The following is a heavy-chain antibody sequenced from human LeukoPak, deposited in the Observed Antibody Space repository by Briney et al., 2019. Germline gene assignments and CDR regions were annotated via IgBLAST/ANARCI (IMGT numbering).Heavy chain of an antibody. CDR3: AKDHSSSWQDAFDI. CDR1: RFTFSRYG. Sequence: PGGSLRLSCAASRFTFSRYGMHWVRQAPGKGLEWVAFIRYDGSNKYYADSVKGRFTISRDNSKNTLYLQMNSLRAEDTAVYYCAKDHSSSWQDAFDIWGQGTMVTVSS. V-gene: IGHV3-30*02. D-gene: IGHD6-13*01. CDR2: IRYDGSNK. J-gene: IGHJ3*02.